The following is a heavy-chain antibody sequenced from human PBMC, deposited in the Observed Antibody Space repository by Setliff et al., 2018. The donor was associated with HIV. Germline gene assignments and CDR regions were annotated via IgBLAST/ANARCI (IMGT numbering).Heavy chain of an antibody. CDR2: ISHSGRT. CDR3: ARRPPLTTGREYYFDF. D-gene: IGHD1-1*01. Sequence: SETLSLTCAVYVGSFSGYYWSWIRQPPGKGLEWIGEISHSGRTNYNPSLRSRVTISIDTSRNEFSLKLSSVTAADTATYYCARRPPLTTGREYYFDFWGQGTLVTVSS. J-gene: IGHJ4*02. CDR1: VGSFSGYY. V-gene: IGHV4-34*01.